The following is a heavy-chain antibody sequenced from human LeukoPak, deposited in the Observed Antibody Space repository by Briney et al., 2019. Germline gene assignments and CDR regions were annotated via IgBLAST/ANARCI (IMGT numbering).Heavy chain of an antibody. V-gene: IGHV3-21*01. CDR3: ARDGGYSGYDYIDY. Sequence: PGGSLRLSCAASGFTFSSYSMNWVRQAPGKGLEWVSSISSSSYIYYADSVKGRFTISRDNAKNSLYLQMNSLRAEDTAVYYCARDGGYSGYDYIDYWGQGTLDTVSS. CDR2: ISSSSYI. J-gene: IGHJ4*02. D-gene: IGHD5-12*01. CDR1: GFTFSSYS.